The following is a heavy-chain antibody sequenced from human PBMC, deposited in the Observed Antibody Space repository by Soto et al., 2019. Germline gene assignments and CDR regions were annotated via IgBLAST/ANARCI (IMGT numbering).Heavy chain of an antibody. V-gene: IGHV1-46*01. CDR3: ARGDTVMVFDY. D-gene: IGHD5-18*01. CDR2: INPSGGST. CDR1: GSPFTSDY. J-gene: IGHJ4*02. Sequence: ASVKVSCKASGSPFTSDYMHWLRQAPGQALEWMGLINPSGGSTSYAQKFQGRVTMTRDTSTSTVYMELSSLRSEDTAVYYGARGDTVMVFDYWGEGTRVTVAS.